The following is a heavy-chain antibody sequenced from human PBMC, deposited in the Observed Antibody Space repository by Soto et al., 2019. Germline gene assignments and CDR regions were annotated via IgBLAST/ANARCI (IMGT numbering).Heavy chain of an antibody. CDR3: ARDRHGWNGRNWFDP. Sequence: AASVKVSCKASGYTFTGYYMHWVRQAPGQGLEWMGWINPNSGGTNYAQKFQGWVTMTRDTSISTAYMELSRLRSDDTAVYYCARDRHGWNGRNWFDPWGQGTLVTVSS. V-gene: IGHV1-2*04. CDR2: INPNSGGT. J-gene: IGHJ5*02. CDR1: GYTFTGYY. D-gene: IGHD1-1*01.